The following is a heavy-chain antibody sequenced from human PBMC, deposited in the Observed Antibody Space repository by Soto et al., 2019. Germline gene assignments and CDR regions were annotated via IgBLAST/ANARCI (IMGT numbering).Heavy chain of an antibody. D-gene: IGHD5-18*01. Sequence: SVKVSCKASGGTFSSYAISWVRQAPGQGLEWMGGIIPIFGTANYAQKFQGRVTITADESTSTAYMELSSLRSEDTAVYYCASPKSGYSYGYYFDYWGHGTLVTVSS. CDR2: IIPIFGTA. J-gene: IGHJ4*01. CDR1: GGTFSSYA. CDR3: ASPKSGYSYGYYFDY. V-gene: IGHV1-69*13.